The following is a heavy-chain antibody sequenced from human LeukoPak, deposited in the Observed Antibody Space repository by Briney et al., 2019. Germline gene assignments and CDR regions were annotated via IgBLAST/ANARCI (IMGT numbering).Heavy chain of an antibody. D-gene: IGHD5-18*01. CDR3: ARRPANTAAFDI. J-gene: IGHJ3*02. CDR1: RGAITTYN. CDR2: VSAIGEN. Sequence: PSETLSLTCTVSRGAITTYNRSWVRQPPGKGLEGIGYVSAIGENTYNPPLKIRVAISLDTANAQISRTRTFVTAADTAIYYFARRPANTAAFDIWGVGTMVTAS. V-gene: IGHV4-59*12.